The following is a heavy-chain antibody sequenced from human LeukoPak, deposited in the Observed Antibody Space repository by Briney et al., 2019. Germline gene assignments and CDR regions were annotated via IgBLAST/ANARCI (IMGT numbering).Heavy chain of an antibody. J-gene: IGHJ4*02. D-gene: IGHD2-2*01. Sequence: SQTLSLTCTVSGGSISSGDYYWSWIRQPPGKGLEWIGYIYYSGSTYYNPSLKSRLTISVDTSRNQCSLKLSSVTPADTAVYYCARDCSSTRCYGTVYWGQGTMVTVSS. CDR2: IYYSGST. CDR1: GGSISSGDYY. CDR3: ARDCSSTRCYGTVY. V-gene: IGHV4-30-4*01.